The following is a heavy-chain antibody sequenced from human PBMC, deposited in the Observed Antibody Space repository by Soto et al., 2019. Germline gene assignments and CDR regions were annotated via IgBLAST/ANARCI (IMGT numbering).Heavy chain of an antibody. CDR2: ISWNSGSI. D-gene: IGHD6-19*01. V-gene: IGHV3-9*01. CDR3: AKDIKGYSSGWYLGYYYYSMDV. Sequence: EVQLVESGGGLVQPGRSLRLSCAASGFTFDDYAMHWVRQAPGKGLEWVSGISWNSGSIGYADSVKGRFTISRDNAKNSLYLQMNSLRAEDTALYYCAKDIKGYSSGWYLGYYYYSMDVWGQGTTVTVSS. J-gene: IGHJ6*02. CDR1: GFTFDDYA.